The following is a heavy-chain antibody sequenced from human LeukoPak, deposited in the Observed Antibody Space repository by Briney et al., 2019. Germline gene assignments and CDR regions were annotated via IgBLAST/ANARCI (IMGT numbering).Heavy chain of an antibody. CDR3: ARVQPEYCTNGVCFAPYFDY. D-gene: IGHD2-8*01. Sequence: PSETLSLTCTVSGGSISGSSYYWSWIRQPPGKGLEWIGYIYYSGSTNYNPSLKSRVTISVDTSKNQFSLKLSSVTAADTAVYYCARVQPEYCTNGVCFAPYFDYWGQGTLVTVSS. V-gene: IGHV4-61*01. CDR2: IYYSGST. J-gene: IGHJ4*02. CDR1: GGSISGSSYY.